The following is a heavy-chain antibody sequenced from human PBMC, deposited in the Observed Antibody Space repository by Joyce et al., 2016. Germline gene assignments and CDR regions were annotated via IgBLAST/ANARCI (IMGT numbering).Heavy chain of an antibody. Sequence: QVQLQESGPGLVKPSETLSLTCTVSGGSISSYYWSWIRQPPGTGLEWIGYSYYSGSTNYNPSLKSRVIISVDTSKNQFSLKLSSVTAADTAEYYCAGLIVVVTYKPIYYFDYWGQGTLVTVSS. J-gene: IGHJ4*02. CDR1: GGSISSYY. D-gene: IGHD2-21*02. CDR3: AGLIVVVTYKPIYYFDY. V-gene: IGHV4-59*08. CDR2: SYYSGST.